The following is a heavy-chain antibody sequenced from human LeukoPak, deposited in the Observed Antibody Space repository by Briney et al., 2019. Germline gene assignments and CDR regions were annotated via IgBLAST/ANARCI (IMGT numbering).Heavy chain of an antibody. Sequence: GGSLRLSCAASGFTFSSYALSWVRQAPGKGLEWVSAISGGGSSTYYADSVKGRFTISRDNSKNTLYLEMNSLRAEDTALYYCAKDDRWLPDYWGQGSLVTVSS. CDR1: GFTFSSYA. D-gene: IGHD4-23*01. CDR2: ISGGGSST. J-gene: IGHJ4*02. CDR3: AKDDRWLPDY. V-gene: IGHV3-23*01.